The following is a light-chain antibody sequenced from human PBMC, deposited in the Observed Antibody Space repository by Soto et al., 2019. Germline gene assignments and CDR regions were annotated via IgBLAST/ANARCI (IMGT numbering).Light chain of an antibody. V-gene: IGKV2-30*01. Sequence: EDVMTQSPLSLPVNLGQPACISCRSNQSLVYSDGIAYFSWFQQRPGRSPRRLIYKVSNRDSGVPARFSGSGSGTDFALKISRVEADDVGVYYCMQATHWPITFGQGTRLEIK. J-gene: IGKJ5*01. CDR2: KVS. CDR1: QSLVYSDGIAY. CDR3: MQATHWPIT.